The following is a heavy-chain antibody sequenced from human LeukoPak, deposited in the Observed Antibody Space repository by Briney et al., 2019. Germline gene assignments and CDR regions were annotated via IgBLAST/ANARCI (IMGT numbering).Heavy chain of an antibody. CDR1: GFTFSSHA. Sequence: GGSLRPSCAASGFTFSSHAMSWVRQAPGKGLEWVSGIIGSGGSTCYADSVKGRFTISRDNAKNSLYLQMDSLRVEDTAVYYCARGWASEAFDYWGQGTLVAVSS. CDR2: IIGSGGST. V-gene: IGHV3-23*01. CDR3: ARGWASEAFDY. J-gene: IGHJ4*02. D-gene: IGHD3-16*01.